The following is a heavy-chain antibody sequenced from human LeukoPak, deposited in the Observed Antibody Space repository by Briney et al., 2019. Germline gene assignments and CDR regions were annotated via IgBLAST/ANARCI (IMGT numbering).Heavy chain of an antibody. V-gene: IGHV4-34*01. Sequence: RSSETLSLTCAVYGGSFSGYYWSWIRQPPGKGLEWIGEINHSGSTNYNPSLKSRVTISVDTSKNQFSLKLSSVTAADTAVYYCARGVRYYGDPHFDYWGQGTLVTVSS. J-gene: IGHJ4*02. CDR3: ARGVRYYGDPHFDY. CDR1: GGSFSGYY. D-gene: IGHD4-17*01. CDR2: INHSGST.